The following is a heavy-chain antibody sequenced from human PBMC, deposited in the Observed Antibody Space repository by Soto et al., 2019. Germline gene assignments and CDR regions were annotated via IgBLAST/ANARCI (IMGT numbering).Heavy chain of an antibody. J-gene: IGHJ6*02. CDR1: GGSISSYY. Sequence: SETLSLTCTVSGGSISSYYWSWIRQPPGKGLEWIGYIYYSGSTNYNPSLKSRVTISVDTSKNQFSLKLSSVTAADKAVYYCARAPVAAADSYGMDVWGQGTTVTVSS. CDR2: IYYSGST. D-gene: IGHD6-13*01. CDR3: ARAPVAAADSYGMDV. V-gene: IGHV4-59*01.